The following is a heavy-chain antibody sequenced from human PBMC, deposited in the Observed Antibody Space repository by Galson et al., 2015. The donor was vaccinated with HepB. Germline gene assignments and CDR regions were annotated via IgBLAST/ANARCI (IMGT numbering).Heavy chain of an antibody. CDR1: GFTFSKYW. CDR2: VNSDGSDT. Sequence: SLRLSCAVSGFTFSKYWMYWVRQAPGKGLEWLSRVNSDGSDTTYAHYVKGRFTISRDNAKNTLYLQMSSLRADDTAVFYCARATPNMDHWYFDLWGRGTLVTVSS. D-gene: IGHD3/OR15-3a*01. CDR3: ARATPNMDHWYFDL. J-gene: IGHJ2*01. V-gene: IGHV3-74*01.